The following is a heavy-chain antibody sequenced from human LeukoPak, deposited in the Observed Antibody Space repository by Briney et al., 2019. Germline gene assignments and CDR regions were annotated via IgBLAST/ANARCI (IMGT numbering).Heavy chain of an antibody. CDR2: IRKRANSYTT. Sequence: PGGSLRLSCAASGFTFSGYPIHWVRQAPGKGPEWVGRIRKRANSYTTEYAASVKSRFIISRDDAKNSLYLQMNSLKTEDAAVYYCARVGNGDFDYWGQGALVTVSS. D-gene: IGHD2-21*01. J-gene: IGHJ4*02. CDR1: GFTFSGYP. CDR3: ARVGNGDFDY. V-gene: IGHV3-72*01.